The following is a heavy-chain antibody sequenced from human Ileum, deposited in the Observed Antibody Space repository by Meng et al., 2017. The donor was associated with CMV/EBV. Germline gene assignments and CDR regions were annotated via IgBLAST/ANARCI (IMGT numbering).Heavy chain of an antibody. CDR2: NYHCGST. CDR3: ARGPYSSSWSYFDY. D-gene: IGHD6-13*01. CDR1: HGGIMTDS. V-gene: IGHV4-4*07. Sequence: GSDQVTRQDSQSTGCTVCHGGIMTDSWAIVRQTAVKGLVFIVHNYHCGSTHYNRSRKSRVPLAVGKSKAQFSLKLTSGSAADTAVCYCARGPYSSSWSYFDYWGQGTLVTVSS. J-gene: IGHJ4*02.